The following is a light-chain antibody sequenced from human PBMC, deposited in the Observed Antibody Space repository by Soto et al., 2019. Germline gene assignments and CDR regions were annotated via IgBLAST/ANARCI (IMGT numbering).Light chain of an antibody. CDR2: GAS. V-gene: IGKV3-20*01. CDR1: QSLSSNY. CDR3: QQYGSSLFT. Sequence: EIVLTQSPGTLSLSPGERATLSCRASQSLSSNYLAWYQQKPGQAPRLLIYGASTRATGIPDRFSGSGSGTDFTLTISRLEPEDLAVYYCQQYGSSLFTFGPGTKVDIK. J-gene: IGKJ3*01.